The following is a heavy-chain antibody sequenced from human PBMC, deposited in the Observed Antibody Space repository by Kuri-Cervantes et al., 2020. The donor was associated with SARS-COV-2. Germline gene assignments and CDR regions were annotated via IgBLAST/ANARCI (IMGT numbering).Heavy chain of an antibody. D-gene: IGHD3-22*01. Sequence: GESLKISCAASGFTFSSYSMNWVRQAPGKGLEWVSSISSSSSYIYYADSVKGRFTISRDNAKNSLYLQMNSLRAEDTAVYYCARDSKWLFEGGRFDPWGQGTLVTVS. CDR1: GFTFSSYS. V-gene: IGHV3-21*01. J-gene: IGHJ5*02. CDR3: ARDSKWLFEGGRFDP. CDR2: ISSSSSYI.